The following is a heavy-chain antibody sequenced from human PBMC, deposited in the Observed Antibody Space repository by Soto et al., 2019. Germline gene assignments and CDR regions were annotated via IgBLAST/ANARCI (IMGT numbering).Heavy chain of an antibody. J-gene: IGHJ5*02. CDR3: ATSRGIAVGGSFDH. CDR1: SPFISSISSY. Sequence: TSETLSLTCIVSSPFISSISSYWGRLRQTPVKGLELGGTFYHGSAYKDPSTKSRVTISVDTDKSQFSLDVSSVADEDTAMYYCATSRGIAVGGSFDHWGQGTLVTVSS. D-gene: IGHD6-13*01. CDR2: FYHGSA. V-gene: IGHV4-39*01.